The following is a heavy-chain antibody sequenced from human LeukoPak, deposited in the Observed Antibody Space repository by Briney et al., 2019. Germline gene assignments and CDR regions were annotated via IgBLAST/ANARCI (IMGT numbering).Heavy chain of an antibody. J-gene: IGHJ5*02. D-gene: IGHD4-17*01. CDR2: MSYSGRT. Sequence: SETLSLTCTVSGGSISISNYYWGWVRQPPGKGLEWIGSMSYSGRTYYNPSLKTRVTVSLDTSKNQFSLNLISVTAADTAVYYCARSPQGTATTANWLDPWGQGTLVTVSS. V-gene: IGHV4-39*07. CDR1: GGSISISNYY. CDR3: ARSPQGTATTANWLDP.